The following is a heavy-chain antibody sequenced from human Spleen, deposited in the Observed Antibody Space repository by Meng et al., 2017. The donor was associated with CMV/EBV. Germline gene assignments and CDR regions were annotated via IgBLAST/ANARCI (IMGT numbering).Heavy chain of an antibody. D-gene: IGHD6-19*01. CDR1: GSISSTTYY. J-gene: IGHJ4*02. V-gene: IGHV4-39*01. CDR2: IYKSGST. CDR3: ARQLLGSAWYQEPFDY. Sequence: GSISSTTYYWGWIRQSPGKGLEWIGSIYKSGSTFHNPSLKSRLTIYVDTSKNQFSLKLGSATAADTAMYYCARQLLGSAWYQEPFDYWGQGALVTVSS.